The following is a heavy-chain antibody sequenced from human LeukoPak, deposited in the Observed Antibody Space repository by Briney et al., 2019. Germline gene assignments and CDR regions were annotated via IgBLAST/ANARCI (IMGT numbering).Heavy chain of an antibody. CDR3: ARGGWSYYGSEKYYYYYYGMDV. Sequence: SETLSLTCTVSGGSISSYYWSWIRQPPGKGLEWIGYFYYSGSTNYNPSLKSRVTISVDTSKNQFSLKLSSVTAADTAVYYCARGGWSYYGSEKYYYYYYGMDVWGQGTTVTVSS. V-gene: IGHV4-59*12. CDR2: FYYSGST. D-gene: IGHD3-10*01. CDR1: GGSISSYY. J-gene: IGHJ6*02.